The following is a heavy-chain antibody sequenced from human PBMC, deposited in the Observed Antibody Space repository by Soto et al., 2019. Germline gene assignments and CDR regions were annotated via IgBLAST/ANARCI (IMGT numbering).Heavy chain of an antibody. CDR2: IKQDGSEK. V-gene: IGHV3-7*01. CDR3: ARDGYYYGSGSYYPLGMDV. Sequence: GGSLRLSCAASGFTFSNYWMSWVRQAPGRGLEWVANIKQDGSEKYYVDSVKGQFTISRDNAKNSLYLQMNSLRAEDTAVYYCARDGYYYGSGSYYPLGMDVWGQGTTVTVSS. CDR1: GFTFSNYW. D-gene: IGHD3-10*01. J-gene: IGHJ6*02.